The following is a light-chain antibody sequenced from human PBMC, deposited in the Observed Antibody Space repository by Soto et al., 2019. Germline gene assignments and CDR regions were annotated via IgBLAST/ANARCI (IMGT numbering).Light chain of an antibody. CDR3: QQYSNWPPIN. CDR1: QSVSIH. Sequence: ETVMTQSPGTLSVSLGERATLSCRASQSVSIHLAWYQQKPGQAPRLLIYDTSTRATGIPARFSGSGSGTEFTLTISSLQSEDFAVYYCQQYSNWPPINFGQGTRLEIK. V-gene: IGKV3-15*01. J-gene: IGKJ5*01. CDR2: DTS.